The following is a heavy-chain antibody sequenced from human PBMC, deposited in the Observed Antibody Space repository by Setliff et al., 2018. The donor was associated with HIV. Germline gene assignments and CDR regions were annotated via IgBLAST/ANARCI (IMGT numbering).Heavy chain of an antibody. CDR3: ARSGFAYYYYYMDV. CDR2: IDTSEST. Sequence: PSETLSLTCTVSGGSISSYYWNWIRQSAGKGLEWIGSIDTSESTNYNPSLKSRVTMSVDTSNHQFSLKLRSVSAADTAVYYCARSGFAYYYYYMDVWGKGTTVTVSS. D-gene: IGHD3-10*01. CDR1: GGSISSYY. V-gene: IGHV4-4*07. J-gene: IGHJ6*03.